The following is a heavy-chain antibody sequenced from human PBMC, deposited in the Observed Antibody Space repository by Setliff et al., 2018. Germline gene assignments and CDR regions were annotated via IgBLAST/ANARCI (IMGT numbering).Heavy chain of an antibody. Sequence: GGSLRLSCAASGFTFSSYGMNWVRQAPGKGLEWVSYISSSGDSTYYADSVKGRFTISRDDADSSLYLYMNSLRVDDTAVYFCASRIGGSPYWGQGTLVTVS. J-gene: IGHJ4*02. D-gene: IGHD1-26*01. V-gene: IGHV3-48*03. CDR3: ASRIGGSPY. CDR1: GFTFSSYG. CDR2: ISSSGDST.